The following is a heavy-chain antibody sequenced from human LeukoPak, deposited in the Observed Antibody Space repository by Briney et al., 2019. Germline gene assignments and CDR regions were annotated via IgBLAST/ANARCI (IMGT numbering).Heavy chain of an antibody. CDR1: GGSFSGYY. D-gene: IGHD5-18*01. V-gene: IGHV4-59*12. CDR3: AKGAGGFSYYNWFDP. Sequence: SETLSLTCAVYGGSFSGYYWSWIRQPPGKGLEWIGYNYYSGSTNYNPSLKSRVTILVDTYKNQFSLKLTSVTAADTAVYYCAKGAGGFSYYNWFDPWGQGTLVTVSS. CDR2: NYYSGST. J-gene: IGHJ5*02.